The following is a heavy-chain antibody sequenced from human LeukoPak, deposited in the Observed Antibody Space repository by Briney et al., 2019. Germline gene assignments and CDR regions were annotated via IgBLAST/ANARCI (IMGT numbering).Heavy chain of an antibody. Sequence: SETLSLTCTVSGGSISNYWSWIRQPAGKGLGWIGRIYTSGSTNYNPSLKSRVTMSVDTSKNQFSLKLSSVTAADTAVYYCARGGAIYDSSVIEALYFDYWGQGTLVTVSS. CDR1: GGSISNY. J-gene: IGHJ4*02. D-gene: IGHD3-22*01. CDR2: IYTSGST. CDR3: ARGGAIYDSSVIEALYFDY. V-gene: IGHV4-4*07.